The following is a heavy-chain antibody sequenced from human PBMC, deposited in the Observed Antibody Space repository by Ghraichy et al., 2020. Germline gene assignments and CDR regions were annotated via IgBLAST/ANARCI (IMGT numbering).Heavy chain of an antibody. Sequence: SCAASGFTFSSYWMHWVRQAPGKGLVWVSRINSDGSSTTYADSVKGRFTISRDNAKNTVYLQMNSLRVEDTALYYCSRALGGNWFDPWGRGTLVTVSS. CDR1: GFTFSSYW. CDR2: INSDGSST. J-gene: IGHJ5*02. V-gene: IGHV3-74*01. CDR3: SRALGGNWFDP. D-gene: IGHD2-15*01.